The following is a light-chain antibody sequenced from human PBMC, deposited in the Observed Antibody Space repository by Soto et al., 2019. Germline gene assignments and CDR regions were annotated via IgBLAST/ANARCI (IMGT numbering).Light chain of an antibody. CDR1: RSLLHNNGYNY. Sequence: DIVMRQAPLCLGVTPGQRASRSCSASRSLLHNNGYNYLDWYLQKPGQSPQLLIYLGYNRASGVPDRFSGIGSGTDFTLKISRVEAEDVGVYYCMPALQTPRTVGQGTKVEIK. CDR2: LGY. J-gene: IGKJ1*01. CDR3: MPALQTPRT. V-gene: IGKV2-28*01.